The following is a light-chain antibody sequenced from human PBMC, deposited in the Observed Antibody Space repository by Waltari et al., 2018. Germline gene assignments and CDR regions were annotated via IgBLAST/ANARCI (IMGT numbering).Light chain of an antibody. Sequence: EVVMTQSPATLSVSPGERATLSCRASHSVKTNLAWYQQKPGQAPRLVIFDASTRATGIPARFSGSGSGTEFTLTIRSLQPEDSAVYYCQQYNNWPTWTFGQGAKVEIK. CDR2: DAS. J-gene: IGKJ1*01. V-gene: IGKV3-15*01. CDR3: QQYNNWPTWT. CDR1: HSVKTN.